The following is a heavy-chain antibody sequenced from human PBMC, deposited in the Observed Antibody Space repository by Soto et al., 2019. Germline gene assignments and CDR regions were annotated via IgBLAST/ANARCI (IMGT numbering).Heavy chain of an antibody. CDR3: AREGNLGRWLQPLDF. V-gene: IGHV4-59*01. Sequence: SETLSLTCTVSGDSISAYSWSWVRQPPGKGLEWIGNIHYNGNTKYNPPLKSRVSMSVDTSKNQFSLRLISVTAADTAKYFCAREGNLGRWLQPLDFWGQGTLVTVSS. CDR1: GDSISAYS. J-gene: IGHJ4*02. CDR2: IHYNGNT. D-gene: IGHD5-12*01.